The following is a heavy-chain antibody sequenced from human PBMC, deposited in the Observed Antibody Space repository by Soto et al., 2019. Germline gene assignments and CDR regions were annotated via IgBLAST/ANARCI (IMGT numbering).Heavy chain of an antibody. Sequence: SETLSLTCTVSGGSITGYHWTWIRLPTGKGLEWIGYISYSGSTNYNPSLKNRVTMSVDTSKNQFSLKLSSVTAADTAVYYCARRLMIREVITHGMDVWGQGTTVTVSS. V-gene: IGHV4-59*01. CDR3: ARRLMIREVITHGMDV. CDR2: ISYSGST. J-gene: IGHJ6*02. D-gene: IGHD3-10*01. CDR1: GGSITGYH.